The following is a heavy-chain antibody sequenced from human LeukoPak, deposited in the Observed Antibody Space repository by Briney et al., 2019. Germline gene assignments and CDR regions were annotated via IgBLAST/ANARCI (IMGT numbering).Heavy chain of an antibody. CDR2: MNPNSGNT. J-gene: IGHJ3*02. CDR1: GYTFTSYD. V-gene: IGHV1-8*01. D-gene: IGHD3-9*01. CDR3: ALTWTSDLRYFDWYDAFDI. Sequence: ASVKVSCKASGYTFTSYDINWVRQATGQGLEWMGWMNPNSGNTGYAQKFRGRVTMTRNTSISTAYMELSSLRSEDTAVYYCALTWTSDLRYFDWYDAFDIWGQGTMVTVSS.